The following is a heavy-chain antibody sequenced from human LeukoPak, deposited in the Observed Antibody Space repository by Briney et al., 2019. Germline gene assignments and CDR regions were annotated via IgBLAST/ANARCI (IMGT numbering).Heavy chain of an antibody. CDR1: GGPLSSYY. Sequence: SETLSLTCTVSGGPLSSYYWSWIRQPAGRGLEWIGRIYTSASTNYNPSLKSRVTMSVDTSKNQFSLKLSSVSAADTAVYYCARGGSGRTVYYYYYMDVWGKGTTVTVSS. CDR2: IYTSAST. V-gene: IGHV4-4*07. J-gene: IGHJ6*03. CDR3: ARGGSGRTVYYYYYMDV. D-gene: IGHD3-10*01.